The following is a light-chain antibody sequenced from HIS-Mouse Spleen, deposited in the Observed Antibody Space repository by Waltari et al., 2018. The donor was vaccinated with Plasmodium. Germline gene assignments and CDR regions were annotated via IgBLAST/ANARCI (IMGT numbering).Light chain of an antibody. CDR2: RDS. CDR3: QVWDSSTV. V-gene: IGLV3-9*01. J-gene: IGLJ3*02. Sequence: SYELTQPLSVSVALGQTARITCGGNNIGSKNVHWYHQKPGQAPVLVIYRDSNRPSGIPERFSGSNSGNTATLTISRAQAGDEADYYCQVWDSSTVFGGGTKLTVL. CDR1: NIGSKN.